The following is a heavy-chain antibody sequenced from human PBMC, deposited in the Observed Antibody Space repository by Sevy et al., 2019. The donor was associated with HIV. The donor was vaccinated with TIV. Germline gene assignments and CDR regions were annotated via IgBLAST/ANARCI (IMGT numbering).Heavy chain of an antibody. Sequence: GGSLRLSCAASGFTFSSYWMHWVRQAPGKGLVWVSRINSDGSSTSYADSVKGRFTISRDNAKNTLYLQMNSLRAEDTAVYYCARARYYDSSGYPTAYYYYGMDVWGQGTTVTVSS. D-gene: IGHD3-22*01. CDR1: GFTFSSYW. V-gene: IGHV3-74*01. J-gene: IGHJ6*02. CDR3: ARARYYDSSGYPTAYYYYGMDV. CDR2: INSDGSST.